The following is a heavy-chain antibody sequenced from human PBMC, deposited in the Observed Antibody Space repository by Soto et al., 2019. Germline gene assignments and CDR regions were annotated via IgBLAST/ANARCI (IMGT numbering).Heavy chain of an antibody. V-gene: IGHV4-39*01. CDR2: IYYSGST. J-gene: IGHJ5*02. CDR3: ARHWPNPDFWSGYFLLFGDNWFDP. CDR1: GGSISSSSYY. Sequence: PSETLSLTCTVSGGSISSSSYYWGWIRQPPGKGLEWIGSIYYSGSTYYNPSLKSRVTISVDTSKNQFSLKLSSVTAADTAVYYCARHWPNPDFWSGYFLLFGDNWFDPWGQGTLVTVSS. D-gene: IGHD3-3*01.